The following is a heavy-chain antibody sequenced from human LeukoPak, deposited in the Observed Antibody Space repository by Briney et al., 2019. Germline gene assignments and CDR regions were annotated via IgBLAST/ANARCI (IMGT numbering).Heavy chain of an antibody. D-gene: IGHD3-22*01. CDR2: ISAYNGNT. Sequence: ASVEVSCKASGYTFTSYGISWVRQAPGQGLEWMGWISAYNGNTNYAQKLQGRVTMTTDTSTSTAYMELRSLRSDDTAVYYCARDSAGYYDSSGYYYELDYWGQGTLVTVSS. CDR1: GYTFTSYG. J-gene: IGHJ4*02. V-gene: IGHV1-18*01. CDR3: ARDSAGYYDSSGYYYELDY.